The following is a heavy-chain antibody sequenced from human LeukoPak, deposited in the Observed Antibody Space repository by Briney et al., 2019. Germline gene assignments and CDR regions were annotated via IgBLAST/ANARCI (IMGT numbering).Heavy chain of an antibody. J-gene: IGHJ4*02. Sequence: SETLSLTCTVSAGSISNYYWSWIRQPPGKGLEWIGYISYSGSTNYNPSLKSRVTISVDTSKNQFSLRLSSVTAADTAVYYCARGVSNLDYWGQGTLVTVSS. V-gene: IGHV4-59*12. CDR2: ISYSGST. CDR3: ARGVSNLDY. D-gene: IGHD2-8*01. CDR1: AGSISNYY.